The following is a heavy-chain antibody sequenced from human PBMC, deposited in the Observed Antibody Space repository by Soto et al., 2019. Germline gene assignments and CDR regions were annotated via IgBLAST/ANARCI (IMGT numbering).Heavy chain of an antibody. J-gene: IGHJ4*02. V-gene: IGHV3-30-3*01. CDR1: GFTFSSYA. D-gene: IGHD3-10*01. Sequence: QVQLVESGGGVVQPGRSLRLSCAASGFTFSSYAMHWVRQAPGKGLEWVAVISYDGSNKYYADSVKGRFTISRDNSKNTLYLQMNSLRAEDTAVYYCASSEPILLWGQGTLVTFSS. CDR3: ASSEPILL. CDR2: ISYDGSNK.